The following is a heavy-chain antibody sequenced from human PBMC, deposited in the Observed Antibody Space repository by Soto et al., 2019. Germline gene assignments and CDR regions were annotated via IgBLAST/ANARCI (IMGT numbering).Heavy chain of an antibody. V-gene: IGHV3-23*01. CDR1: GFTFSSYA. Sequence: GGSLRLSCAASGFTFSSYAMSWVRQAPGKGLEWVSAISGSGISTYYADSVKGRFTISRDNSKNTLYLQMNSLRAEDTAVYYCAKEHHYSSSWSEFAYWGQGTLVTVSS. J-gene: IGHJ4*02. CDR2: ISGSGIST. D-gene: IGHD6-13*01. CDR3: AKEHHYSSSWSEFAY.